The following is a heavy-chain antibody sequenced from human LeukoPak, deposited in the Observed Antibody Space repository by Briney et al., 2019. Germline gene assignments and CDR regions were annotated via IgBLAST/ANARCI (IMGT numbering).Heavy chain of an antibody. CDR1: GGTFSSSS. CDR2: IIPIFGTA. V-gene: IGHV1-69*13. J-gene: IGHJ4*02. Sequence: ASVKVSCKASGGTFSSSSISWVRQAPGQGLEWMGGIIPIFGTANYAQKFQGRVTITADESTRTAYMKLSSLRSEDTAVYYCARGSALLALSFDYWGQGTLVTVS. D-gene: IGHD2-15*01. CDR3: ARGSALLALSFDY.